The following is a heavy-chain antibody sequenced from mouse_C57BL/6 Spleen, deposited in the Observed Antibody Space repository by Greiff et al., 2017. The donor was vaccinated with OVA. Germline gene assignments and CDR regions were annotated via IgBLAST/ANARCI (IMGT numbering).Heavy chain of an antibody. Sequence: VQLQQSGPELVKPGASVKISCKASGYAFSSSWMNWVKQRPGKGLEWIGRIYPGDGDTNYNGKFKGKATLTADKSSSTAYMQLSSLTSEDSAVYFCARGNWDEYYFDYWGQGTTLTVSS. D-gene: IGHD4-1*01. CDR2: IYPGDGDT. CDR1: GYAFSSSW. CDR3: ARGNWDEYYFDY. J-gene: IGHJ2*01. V-gene: IGHV1-82*01.